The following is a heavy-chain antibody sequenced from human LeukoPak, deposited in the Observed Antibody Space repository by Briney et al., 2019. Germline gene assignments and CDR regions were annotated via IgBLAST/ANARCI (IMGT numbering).Heavy chain of an antibody. D-gene: IGHD6-19*01. V-gene: IGHV1-2*02. Sequence: ASAKVSCKPSGYTFTGYYMHWVRQAPGQGLEWMGWISPNTGATMYAQKFQGRVTLTRDTSIDTGYMELSSLRSDDTAVYYCARDRVGSGWPRPYYFEFWGQGSLVSVSS. CDR1: GYTFTGYY. J-gene: IGHJ4*02. CDR2: ISPNTGAT. CDR3: ARDRVGSGWPRPYYFEF.